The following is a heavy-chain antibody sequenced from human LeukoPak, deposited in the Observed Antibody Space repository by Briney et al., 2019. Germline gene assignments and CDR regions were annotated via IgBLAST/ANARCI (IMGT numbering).Heavy chain of an antibody. J-gene: IGHJ4*02. Sequence: PSETLSLTCTVSGTSITSYYWNWIRQAPGQGPEWIGYGHYSGNTKYNPPLKSRVTLSVDTSRNQFSLRLSSVTAADTAVYFCAKWAPDNRAFDLWGQGTLVTVSS. CDR2: GHYSGNT. D-gene: IGHD2-8*01. CDR1: GTSITSYY. V-gene: IGHV4-59*08. CDR3: AKWAPDNRAFDL.